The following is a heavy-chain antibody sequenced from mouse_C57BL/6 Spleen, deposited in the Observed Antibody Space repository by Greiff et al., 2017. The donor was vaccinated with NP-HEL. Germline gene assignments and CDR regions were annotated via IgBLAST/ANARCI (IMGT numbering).Heavy chain of an antibody. V-gene: IGHV1-9*01. D-gene: IGHD3-1*01. Sequence: QVQLKQSGAELMKPGASVKLSCKATGYTFTGYWIEWVKQRPGHGLEWIGEILPGSGSTNYNEKFKGKATFTADTSSNTAYMQLSSLTTEDSAIYSWGRGGNEFGLDYWGQGTTLTVSS. CDR2: ILPGSGST. CDR3: GRGGNEFGLDY. J-gene: IGHJ2*01. CDR1: GYTFTGYW.